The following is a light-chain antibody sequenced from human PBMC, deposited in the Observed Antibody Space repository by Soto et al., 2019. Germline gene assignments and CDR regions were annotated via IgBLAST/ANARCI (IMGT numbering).Light chain of an antibody. CDR3: QQYGSSPWT. CDR2: GAS. J-gene: IGKJ1*01. CDR1: QSVSSSY. V-gene: IGKV3-20*01. Sequence: EIVLTQSPGTLSLSPGERATLSCRASQSVSSSYLAWYQQKPGQAPRLLIYGASSRATGIPDRFSGSGSGTDFTLTISRVEPEDFAMYYCQQYGSSPWTFGPGTKVEIK.